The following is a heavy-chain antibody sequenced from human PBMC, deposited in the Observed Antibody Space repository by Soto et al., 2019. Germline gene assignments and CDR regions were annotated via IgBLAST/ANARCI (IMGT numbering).Heavy chain of an antibody. CDR3: ARPRHEYYYDSSGPSPSYYFDY. CDR1: GYTFTSYG. V-gene: IGHV1-18*01. CDR2: ISAYNGNT. J-gene: IGHJ4*02. Sequence: QVQLVQSGAEVKKPGASVKVSCKASGYTFTSYGISWVRQAPGQGLEWMGWISAYNGNTNYAQKRQGRVTMTTDTSTSTAYMELRSLRSDDTAVYYCARPRHEYYYDSSGPSPSYYFDYWGQGTLVTVSS. D-gene: IGHD3-22*01.